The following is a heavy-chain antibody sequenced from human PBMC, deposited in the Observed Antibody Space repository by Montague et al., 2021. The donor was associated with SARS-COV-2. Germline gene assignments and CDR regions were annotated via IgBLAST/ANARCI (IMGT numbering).Heavy chain of an antibody. Sequence: SETLSLTCAVYRGSFHIFSWGWIRQSPGKGLEWIGEIDHGGNTKYNPSLESRVTISVDTSKNQFPLNLTSVTAADTAMYYCARGPRVVGITPGFRYWGQGTQVAVSS. CDR3: ARGPRVVGITPGFRY. CDR2: IDHGGNT. CDR1: RGSFHIFS. D-gene: IGHD3-22*01. J-gene: IGHJ4*02. V-gene: IGHV4-34*01.